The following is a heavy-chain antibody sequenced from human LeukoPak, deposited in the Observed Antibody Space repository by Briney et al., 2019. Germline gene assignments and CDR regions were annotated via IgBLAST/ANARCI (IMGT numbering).Heavy chain of an antibody. CDR3: AGGYGSGSPAHPDYYYYGMDV. CDR2: IIPIFGIA. Sequence: ASVKVSCKASGGTFSSYAISWVRQAPGQGLEWMGRIIPIFGIANYAQKFQGRVTITADKSTSTAYMELSSLRSEDTAVYYCAGGYGSGSPAHPDYYYYGMDVWGQGTTVTVSS. V-gene: IGHV1-69*04. CDR1: GGTFSSYA. J-gene: IGHJ6*02. D-gene: IGHD3-10*01.